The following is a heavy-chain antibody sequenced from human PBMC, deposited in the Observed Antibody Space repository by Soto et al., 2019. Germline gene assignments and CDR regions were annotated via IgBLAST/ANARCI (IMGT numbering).Heavy chain of an antibody. Sequence: GGSLRLSCAASGFTFSSYGMHWVRQAPGKGLEWVAVIWYDGSNKYYADSVKGRFTISRDNSKNTLYLQMNSLRAEDTAVYYCARAGGSSWYNWFDPWGQGTLVTVSS. CDR2: IWYDGSNK. CDR3: ARAGGSSWYNWFDP. CDR1: GFTFSSYG. J-gene: IGHJ5*02. V-gene: IGHV3-33*01. D-gene: IGHD6-13*01.